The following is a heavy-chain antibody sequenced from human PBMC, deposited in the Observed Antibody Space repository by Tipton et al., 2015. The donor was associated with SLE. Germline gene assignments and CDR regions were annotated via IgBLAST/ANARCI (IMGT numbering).Heavy chain of an antibody. D-gene: IGHD6-13*01. J-gene: IGHJ4*02. V-gene: IGHV3-30*04. CDR1: GLTFSSYS. CDR2: ISYDGSNK. CDR3: ARDLILQQLDY. Sequence: SLRLSCEVSGLTFSSYSMHWVRQAPGKGLEWVAVISYDGSNKYYADSVKGRFTISRDNSKNTLYLQMNSLRADDTAVYYCARDLILQQLDYWGQGTLVTVSS.